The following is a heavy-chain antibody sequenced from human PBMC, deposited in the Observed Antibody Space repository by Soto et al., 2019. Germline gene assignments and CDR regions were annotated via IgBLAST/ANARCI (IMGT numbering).Heavy chain of an antibody. CDR3: ARDRTGDGAFDI. CDR1: GFTFSSYA. V-gene: IGHV3-30-3*01. CDR2: ISYDGSNK. D-gene: IGHD7-27*01. Sequence: QMQLVESGGGVVQPGGSLRLSCAASGFTFSSYAMHWVRQAPGKGLEWVAVISYDGSNKYYADSVTGRFTISRDNSKNTLYLQMNGLRAEDTAVYYCARDRTGDGAFDIWGQGTMVTVSS. J-gene: IGHJ3*02.